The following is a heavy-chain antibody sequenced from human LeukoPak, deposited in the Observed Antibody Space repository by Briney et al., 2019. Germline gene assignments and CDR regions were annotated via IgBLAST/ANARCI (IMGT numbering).Heavy chain of an antibody. CDR3: VVGPNHYYFDY. CDR1: GGSISSYY. V-gene: IGHV4-59*01. J-gene: IGHJ4*02. CDR2: LDYSGST. Sequence: SETLSLTCTVSGGSISSYYWSWIRQPPGKGLEWIGYLDYSGSTNYNPSLESRVTISVDTSKNQFSLKLRSVTSADTAVYYCVVGPNHYYFDYWGQGTLVAVSS. D-gene: IGHD1-14*01.